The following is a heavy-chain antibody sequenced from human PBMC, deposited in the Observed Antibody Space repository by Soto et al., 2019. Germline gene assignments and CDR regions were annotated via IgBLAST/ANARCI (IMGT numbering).Heavy chain of an antibody. Sequence: GGSLRLSCAASGFTFSSYWMHWVRQAPGKGLVWVSRINSDGSSTSYADSVKGRFTISRDNAKNTLYLQMNSLRAEDTAVYYCARAPSGATRPYYFDYWGQGTLVTAPQ. CDR1: GFTFSSYW. V-gene: IGHV3-74*01. J-gene: IGHJ4*02. CDR3: ARAPSGATRPYYFDY. CDR2: INSDGSST. D-gene: IGHD1-26*01.